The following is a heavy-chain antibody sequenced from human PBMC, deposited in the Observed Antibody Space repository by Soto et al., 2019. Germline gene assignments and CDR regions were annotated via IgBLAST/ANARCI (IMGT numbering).Heavy chain of an antibody. V-gene: IGHV3-23*01. Sequence: PGGSLRLSCAASGFTFSSYVMSWVRQAPGKGLEWVSAISGSGGSTYYADSVKGRFTISRDNSKNTLYLQMNSLRAEDTAVYYCAKGSSGRYDAFDIWGQGTMVTVSS. D-gene: IGHD6-19*01. J-gene: IGHJ3*02. CDR1: GFTFSSYV. CDR3: AKGSSGRYDAFDI. CDR2: ISGSGGST.